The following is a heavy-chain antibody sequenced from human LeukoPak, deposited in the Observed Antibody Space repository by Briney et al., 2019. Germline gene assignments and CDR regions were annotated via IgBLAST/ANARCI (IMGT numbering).Heavy chain of an antibody. D-gene: IGHD1-1*01. Sequence: SETLSLTCTVSGASIISYYWNWIRQPPGKGLEWIGYIYYSGGTNYNPSLKSRVTMSVDTSNNQFSLKLSSVTAADTALYYCARGRNSFDYWGRGTLVTVSS. CDR2: IYYSGGT. CDR1: GASIISYY. CDR3: ARGRNSFDY. V-gene: IGHV4-59*01. J-gene: IGHJ4*02.